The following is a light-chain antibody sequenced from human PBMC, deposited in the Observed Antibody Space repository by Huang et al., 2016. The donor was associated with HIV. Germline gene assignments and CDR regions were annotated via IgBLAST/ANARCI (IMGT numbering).Light chain of an antibody. Sequence: DIQMTQSPSSLSASVGDRVTITCQANQDFSNSLNWDQQKPGKAPNLLIYDASNLNTGVPSRFRGSGSGTDFTFTITSLQPEDLATYYCQQYDDVPLTFGPGTKVNIK. J-gene: IGKJ3*01. V-gene: IGKV1-33*01. CDR1: QDFSNS. CDR3: QQYDDVPLT. CDR2: DAS.